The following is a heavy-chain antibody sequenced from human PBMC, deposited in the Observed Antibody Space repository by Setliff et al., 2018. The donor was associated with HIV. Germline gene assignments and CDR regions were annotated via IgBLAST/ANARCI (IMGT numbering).Heavy chain of an antibody. D-gene: IGHD4-17*01. CDR2: VNTHTGSP. J-gene: IGHJ5*02. Sequence: RASVKVSCKTSGYSFINYAMNWVRQAPGQGLEWMGWVNTHTGSPTYAQAFTGRFVFSVDTSVTTAYLEISSLKAEDTAVYYCARALYGDYGGDLNWLDPWGQGTLVTVSS. CDR1: GYSFINYA. V-gene: IGHV7-4-1*02. CDR3: ARALYGDYGGDLNWLDP.